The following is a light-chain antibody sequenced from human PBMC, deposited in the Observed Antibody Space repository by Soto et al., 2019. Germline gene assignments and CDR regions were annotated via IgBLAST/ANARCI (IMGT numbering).Light chain of an antibody. Sequence: EVVLTQSPGTLSLSLGERVTLSCRASQSVRSGSLAWYQQKPGQAPRLLIYGVSNRATGIPDRFSGSGSGTDFSLTISRLEPEDFAVYYCQQYGGSPLLTFGQGTRLEIK. J-gene: IGKJ5*01. CDR1: QSVRSGS. CDR2: GVS. V-gene: IGKV3-20*01. CDR3: QQYGGSPLLT.